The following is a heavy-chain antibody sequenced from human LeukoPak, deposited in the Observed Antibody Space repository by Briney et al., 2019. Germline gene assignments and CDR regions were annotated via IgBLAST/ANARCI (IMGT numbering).Heavy chain of an antibody. V-gene: IGHV4-39*01. Sequence: SETLSLTCTVSGGSISSSSYYWGWIRQPPGKGLEWIGSIYYSGSTYYNPSLKSRVTISVGTSKNQFSLKLSSVTAADTAVYYCARKVAVTAGWYFDYWGQGTLVTVSS. CDR3: ARKVAVTAGWYFDY. CDR2: IYYSGST. D-gene: IGHD4-11*01. J-gene: IGHJ4*02. CDR1: GGSISSSSYY.